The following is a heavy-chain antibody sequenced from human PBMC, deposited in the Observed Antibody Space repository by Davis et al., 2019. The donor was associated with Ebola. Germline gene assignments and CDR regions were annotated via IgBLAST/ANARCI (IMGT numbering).Heavy chain of an antibody. J-gene: IGHJ3*02. D-gene: IGHD1-26*01. CDR3: AKPWYSGTYYDAYDI. CDR1: GGSFSEYL. Sequence: MPSETLSLTCAVYGGSFSEYLWSWIRQSPGKGLEWIGKISHGGVSDYNPSLKSRVTISVDTSRNQFSLKLSSATAADTAVYYCAKPWYSGTYYDAYDIWGQGTMVAVSS. V-gene: IGHV4-34*01. CDR2: ISHGGVS.